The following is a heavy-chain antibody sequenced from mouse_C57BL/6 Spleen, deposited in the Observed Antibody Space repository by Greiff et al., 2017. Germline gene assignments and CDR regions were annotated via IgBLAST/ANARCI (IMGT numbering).Heavy chain of an antibody. CDR2: IYPGDGDT. CDR3: AYGYPYFDD. D-gene: IGHD2-2*01. V-gene: IGHV1-82*01. J-gene: IGHJ2*01. Sequence: QVQLKESGPELVKPGASVKISCKASGYAFSSSWMNWVKQRPGKGLEWIGRIYPGDGDTNYNGKFKGKATLTADKSSSTAYMQLSSLTSEDSAVYFCAYGYPYFDDWGQGTTLTVSS. CDR1: GYAFSSSW.